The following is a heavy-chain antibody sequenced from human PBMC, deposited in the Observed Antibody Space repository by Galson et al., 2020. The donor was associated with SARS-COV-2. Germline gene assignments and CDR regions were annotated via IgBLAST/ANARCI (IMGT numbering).Heavy chain of an antibody. Sequence: GESLKISCAASGFTFSDHYMDWVRQAPGKGLEWVGRTRNKANSYTTEYAASVKGRFTISRDDSKNSLYLQMNSLKTEDTAVYYCARGTDYGGNVNTWGQGTLVTVSS. J-gene: IGHJ5*02. D-gene: IGHD4-17*01. CDR3: ARGTDYGGNVNT. CDR1: GFTFSDHY. CDR2: TRNKANSYTT. V-gene: IGHV3-72*01.